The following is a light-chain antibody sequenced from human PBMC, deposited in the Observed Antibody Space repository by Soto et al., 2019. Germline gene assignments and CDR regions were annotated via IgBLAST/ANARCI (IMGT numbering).Light chain of an antibody. CDR1: QSISSW. J-gene: IGKJ5*01. V-gene: IGKV1-5*03. Sequence: DIQMTQSPSTLSASVGDRVTITCRASQSISSWLAWYQQKPGKAPKLLMYKASSLQSGVPSRFSGSGSGAEFTLTISSLQPNDFATYYCQQYNSYPISFGKGTRLEIK. CDR3: QQYNSYPIS. CDR2: KAS.